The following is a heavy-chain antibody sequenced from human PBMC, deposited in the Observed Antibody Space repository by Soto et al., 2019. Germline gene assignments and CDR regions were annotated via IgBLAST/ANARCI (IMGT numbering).Heavy chain of an antibody. CDR1: GDSISGGDYY. D-gene: IGHD2-21*01. Sequence: SETLSLTCTVSGDSISGGDYYWSRIRQSPGEGLEWLGYIYYSGITFYNPSLRRRLTISSDTSKKQFSLRLSSVTAADTAVYYCARGLGADHYYGLDVWGQGTADTVSS. V-gene: IGHV4-30-4*01. CDR3: ARGLGADHYYGLDV. CDR2: IYYSGIT. J-gene: IGHJ6*02.